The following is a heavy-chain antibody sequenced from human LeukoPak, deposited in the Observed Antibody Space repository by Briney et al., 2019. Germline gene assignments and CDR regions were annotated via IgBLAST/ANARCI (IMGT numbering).Heavy chain of an antibody. CDR3: AKARLYGPNWFDP. D-gene: IGHD4-17*01. Sequence: LPGGSLRLSCAASGFTFSSYAMSWVRQAPGKGLEWVSAISGSGGSTYYADSVKGRFTISRDNSKNTLCLQMNSLRAEDTAVYYCAKARLYGPNWFDPWGQGTLVTVSS. V-gene: IGHV3-23*01. CDR1: GFTFSSYA. J-gene: IGHJ5*02. CDR2: ISGSGGST.